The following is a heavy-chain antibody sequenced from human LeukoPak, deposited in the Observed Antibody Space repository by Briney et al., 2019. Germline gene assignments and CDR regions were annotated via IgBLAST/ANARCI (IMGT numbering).Heavy chain of an antibody. V-gene: IGHV1-2*02. Sequence: ASVKVSCKASGYTFTGYYMHWVRQAPGQGLEWMGWINPNSGGTNYAQEFQGRVTMTRDTSISTAYMELSRLRSDDTAVYYCARDIVVVVAANFGFDPWGQGTLVTVSS. CDR3: ARDIVVVVAANFGFDP. J-gene: IGHJ5*02. CDR2: INPNSGGT. D-gene: IGHD2-15*01. CDR1: GYTFTGYY.